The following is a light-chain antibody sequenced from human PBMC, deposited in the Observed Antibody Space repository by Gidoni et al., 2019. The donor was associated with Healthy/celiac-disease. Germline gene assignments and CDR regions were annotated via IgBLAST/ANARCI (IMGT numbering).Light chain of an antibody. J-gene: IGKJ2*01. V-gene: IGKV3-15*01. Sequence: EILISLSPATLSVSPGERPFPSCRARQNVSSNLSWYQQKPAQAPTLLIYDAATRATGSPPRCSSSRSGTEDTLTISSRQSEDVAVYYCQQYNNWTAYTFGQGTKLEIK. CDR2: DAA. CDR3: QQYNNWTAYT. CDR1: QNVSSN.